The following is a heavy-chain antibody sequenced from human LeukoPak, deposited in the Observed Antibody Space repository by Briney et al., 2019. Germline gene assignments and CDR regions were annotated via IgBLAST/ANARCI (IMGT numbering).Heavy chain of an antibody. CDR2: IWYDGSNK. CDR1: GFTFSSYG. V-gene: IGHV3-33*01. D-gene: IGHD2-2*01. Sequence: GRSLRLSCAASGFTFSSYGMHWVRQAPGKGLEWVAVIWYDGSNKYYADSVKGRFTISRDNSKDTLYLQMNSLRAEDTAVYYCARDSRQAFDYWGQGTLVTVSS. CDR3: ARDSRQAFDY. J-gene: IGHJ4*02.